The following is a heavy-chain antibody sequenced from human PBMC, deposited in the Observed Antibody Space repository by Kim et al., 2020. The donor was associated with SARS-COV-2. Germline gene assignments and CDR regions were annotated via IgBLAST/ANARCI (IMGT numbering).Heavy chain of an antibody. J-gene: IGHJ6*02. V-gene: IGHV3-21*01. D-gene: IGHD4-17*01. CDR1: GFTFSSYS. CDR3: ARDWDYTVTTDVGVYYYGVDV. Sequence: GGSLRLSCAASGFTFSSYSMNWVRQAPGKGLEWVSSISSSSSYIYYADSVKGRFTISRDNAKNSLYLQMNSLRAEDTAVYYCARDWDYTVTTDVGVYYYGVDVWGQGTTVTVSS. CDR2: ISSSSSYI.